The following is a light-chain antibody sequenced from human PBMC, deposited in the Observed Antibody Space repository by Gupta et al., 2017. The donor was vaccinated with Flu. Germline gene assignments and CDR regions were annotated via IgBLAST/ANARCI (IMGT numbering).Light chain of an antibody. CDR3: AAWDDSLNGHWV. Sequence: QSVLTQPPSASGTPGQRVTISCSGSSSNIGSNTVNWYQQLPGTAPKLLIYSNNQRPSGVPDRFSGSKSGTSASLAISGPQSEDEADYYCAAWDDSLNGHWVFGGGTKLTVL. J-gene: IGLJ3*02. V-gene: IGLV1-44*01. CDR2: SNN. CDR1: SSNIGSNT.